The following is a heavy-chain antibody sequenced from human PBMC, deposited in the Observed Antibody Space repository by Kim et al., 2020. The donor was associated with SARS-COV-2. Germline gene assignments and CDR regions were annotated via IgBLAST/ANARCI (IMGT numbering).Heavy chain of an antibody. D-gene: IGHD6-13*01. CDR3: ARAGAAAARYYFDY. J-gene: IGHJ4*02. Sequence: AQKCQGRVTITADKSTSTAYMELSSLRSEDTAVYYCARAGAAAARYYFDYWGQGTLVTVSS. V-gene: IGHV1-69*04.